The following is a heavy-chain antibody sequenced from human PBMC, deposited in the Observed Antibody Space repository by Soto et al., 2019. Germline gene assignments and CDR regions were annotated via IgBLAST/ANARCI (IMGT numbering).Heavy chain of an antibody. CDR3: ARGLNWNDARCFDP. V-gene: IGHV4-59*01. D-gene: IGHD1-20*01. CDR2: IYYSGST. J-gene: IGHJ5*02. CDR1: GGSISSYY. Sequence: PSETLSLTCTVSGGSISSYYWSWIRQPPGKGLEWIGYIYYSGSTNYNPSLKSRVTISVDTSKNQFSLKLSSVTAADTAVYYCARGLNWNDARCFDPWGQGTLVPVSS.